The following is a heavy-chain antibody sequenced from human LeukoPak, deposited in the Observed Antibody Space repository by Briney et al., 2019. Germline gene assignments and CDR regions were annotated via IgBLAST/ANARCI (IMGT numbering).Heavy chain of an antibody. V-gene: IGHV4-34*01. CDR3: ARTGDYYGSGGDWFDP. CDR1: GGSSTNYF. J-gene: IGHJ5*02. D-gene: IGHD3-10*01. CDR2: INRSAST. Sequence: SETLSLTCVLYGGSSTNYFWSWIRQPPGKGLEWIGEINRSASTNYNPSLKSRVTISVDTSKNQFSLKLSSVTAADTAVYYCARTGDYYGSGGDWFDPWGQGTLVTVSS.